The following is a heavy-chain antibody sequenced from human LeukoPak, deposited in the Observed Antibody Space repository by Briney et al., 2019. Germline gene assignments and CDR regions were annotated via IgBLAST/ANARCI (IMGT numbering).Heavy chain of an antibody. CDR3: ASTDEGFQLDY. J-gene: IGHJ4*02. Sequence: SETLSLTCSVSGGSISSTSYFWGWIRQPPGKGLEWIGTIYYSGSTYYNPSLKSRVTISVDTSKNQFSLKLSSVTAADTAVYYCASTDEGFQLDYWGQGTLVTVSS. D-gene: IGHD2/OR15-2a*01. CDR2: IYYSGST. CDR1: GGSISSTSYF. V-gene: IGHV4-39*01.